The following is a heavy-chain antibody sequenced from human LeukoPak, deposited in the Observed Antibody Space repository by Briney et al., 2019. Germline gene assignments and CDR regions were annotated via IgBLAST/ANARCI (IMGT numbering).Heavy chain of an antibody. V-gene: IGHV4-34*01. CDR3: ARGVVVTAIRTRWFDP. Sequence: SETVSHTCAVYGGSFKGYYWSWIRHPPGEGLVWIGEIIHSGSHNYHPSLKSRVTISVDTSKNQFSLKLSSVTAADTAVYYCARGVVVTAIRTRWFDPWGKGTLVTVSS. J-gene: IGHJ5*02. D-gene: IGHD2-21*02. CDR1: GGSFKGYY. CDR2: IIHSGSH.